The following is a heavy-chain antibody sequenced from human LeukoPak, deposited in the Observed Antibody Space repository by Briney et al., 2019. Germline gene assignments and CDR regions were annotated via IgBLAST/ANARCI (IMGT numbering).Heavy chain of an antibody. J-gene: IGHJ6*03. D-gene: IGHD1-26*01. CDR1: GFTFSSYA. Sequence: QSGGSLRLSCAASGFTFSSYAMSWVRQAPGKGLECISGFSGSGGSTYYADSVKGRFTISRDNSKNTLYLQMNSLRAEDTAVYYCAKDSKIVGATFRSYHYMDVWGKGTAVTVSS. CDR2: FSGSGGST. CDR3: AKDSKIVGATFRSYHYMDV. V-gene: IGHV3-23*01.